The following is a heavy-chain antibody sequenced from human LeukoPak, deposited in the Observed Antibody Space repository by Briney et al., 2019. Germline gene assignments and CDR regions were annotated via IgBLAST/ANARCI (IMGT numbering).Heavy chain of an antibody. CDR3: ARSGDSDFDY. CDR1: GFTFSSYS. D-gene: IGHD4-17*01. Sequence: KAGGSLRLSCAASGFTFSSYSMNWVRQAPGKGLEWVSSISSSSSYIYYADSVKGRFTISRDNAKNTLYLQMNSLRAEDTAVYYCARSGDSDFDYWGQGTLVTVSS. V-gene: IGHV3-21*04. CDR2: ISSSSSYI. J-gene: IGHJ4*02.